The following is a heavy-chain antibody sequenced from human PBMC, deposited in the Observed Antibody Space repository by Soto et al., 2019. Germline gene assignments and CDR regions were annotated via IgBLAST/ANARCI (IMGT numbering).Heavy chain of an antibody. V-gene: IGHV3-11*01. D-gene: IGHD6-13*01. J-gene: IGHJ5*02. CDR3: ARDGAHSSRELWYNWFDP. Sequence: PGGSLRLSCAASGFTFSDYYMSWIRQAPGKGLEWVSYISSSGSTIYYADSVKGRFTISRDNAKNSLYLQMNSLRAEDTAVYYCARDGAHSSRELWYNWFDPWGQGTLVTVSS. CDR2: ISSSGSTI. CDR1: GFTFSDYY.